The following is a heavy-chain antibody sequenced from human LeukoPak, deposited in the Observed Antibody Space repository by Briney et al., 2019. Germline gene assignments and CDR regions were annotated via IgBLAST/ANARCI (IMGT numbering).Heavy chain of an antibody. CDR1: GYSFTSYG. CDR2: ISPYNGDT. CDR3: ARDLYYYDSGASFDDTFDI. D-gene: IGHD3-22*01. J-gene: IGHJ3*02. Sequence: ASVKVSCKASGYSFTSYGISWVRQAPGQGLEWVGWISPYNGDTNYAQKLQSRVTMTTDTSTSTAYMDLRSLRSDDTAVYYCARDLYYYDSGASFDDTFDIWGQGTTVTVSS. V-gene: IGHV1-18*01.